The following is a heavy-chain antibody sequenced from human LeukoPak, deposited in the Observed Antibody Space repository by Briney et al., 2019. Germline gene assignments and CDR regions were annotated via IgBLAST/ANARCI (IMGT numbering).Heavy chain of an antibody. J-gene: IGHJ3*02. D-gene: IGHD3-22*01. CDR2: MNPNSGNT. V-gene: IGHV1-8*01. Sequence: ASVKVSCKASGYTFTSYDINWVRQATGQGLEWVGWMNPNSGNTGYAQKFQGRVTMTRNTSISTAYMELSSLRSEDTAVYYCARGHPYYYDSSGSDAFDIWGQGTMVTVSS. CDR1: GYTFTSYD. CDR3: ARGHPYYYDSSGSDAFDI.